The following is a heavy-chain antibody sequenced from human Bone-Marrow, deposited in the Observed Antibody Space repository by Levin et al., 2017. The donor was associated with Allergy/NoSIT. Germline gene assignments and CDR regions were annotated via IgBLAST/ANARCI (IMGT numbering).Heavy chain of an antibody. CDR2: ISGSGRRI. D-gene: IGHD3-3*01. Sequence: GESLKISCAASGFTFNNYAMSWVRQAPGKGLEWVSIISGSGRRIYYADSVKGRFTISRDSSRNTVYLQMNSLRAEDTAVYYCATWRVRVVLSFVGGMDIWGQGTTVTVSS. CDR1: GFTFNNYA. CDR3: ATWRVRVVLSFVGGMDI. J-gene: IGHJ6*02. V-gene: IGHV3-23*01.